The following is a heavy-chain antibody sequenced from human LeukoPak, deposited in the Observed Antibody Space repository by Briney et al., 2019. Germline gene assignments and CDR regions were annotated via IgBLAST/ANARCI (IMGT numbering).Heavy chain of an antibody. V-gene: IGHV4-31*03. CDR1: GGSISSGGYY. J-gene: IGHJ5*02. Sequence: SQTLSLTCTVSGGSISSGGYYWSWIRQHPGKGLEWIGYIYYSGSTYYNPSLKSRVTISVDTSKNQFSLKLSSVTAADTAVYYCARDGRDGYNNGSWFDPWGQGTLVAVSS. CDR2: IYYSGST. CDR3: ARDGRDGYNNGSWFDP. D-gene: IGHD5-24*01.